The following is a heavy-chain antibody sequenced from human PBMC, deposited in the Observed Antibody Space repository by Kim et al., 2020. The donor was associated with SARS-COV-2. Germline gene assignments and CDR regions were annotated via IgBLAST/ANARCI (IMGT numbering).Heavy chain of an antibody. D-gene: IGHD3-16*01. J-gene: IGHJ4*02. CDR2: INRNSDST. V-gene: IGHV3-20*01. CDR1: GFTFDDYG. CDR3: VRGYAGGPFDL. Sequence: GGSLRLSCAASGFTFDDYGMSWVRQAPGKGLEWVSGINRNSDSTGYADSVKGRFTMSRDNAKNSLFLQMNSPRAEDTALYHCVRGYAGGPFDLWGQGTLVTVSS.